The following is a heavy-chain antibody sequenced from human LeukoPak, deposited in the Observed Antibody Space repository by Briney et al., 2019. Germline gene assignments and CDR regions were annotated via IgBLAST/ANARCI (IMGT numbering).Heavy chain of an antibody. J-gene: IGHJ4*02. V-gene: IGHV3-23*01. Sequence: GGSLRLSCLTSGFTLSTNAMSWVRQAPGKGLEWISGISGSGGSTYYADSVKGRFTISRDNSKNTLYLQMNSLRAEDTAVYYCATRKQLVWGFDYWGQGTLVTVSS. D-gene: IGHD6-13*01. CDR3: ATRKQLVWGFDY. CDR2: ISGSGGST. CDR1: GFTLSTNA.